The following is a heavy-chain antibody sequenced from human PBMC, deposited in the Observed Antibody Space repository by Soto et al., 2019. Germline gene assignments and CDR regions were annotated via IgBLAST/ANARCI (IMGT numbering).Heavy chain of an antibody. D-gene: IGHD1-26*01. CDR1: GGSVSSGSYY. Sequence: SETLSLTCTVSGGSVSSGSYYWSWIRQPPGKGLEWIGYIYYSGSTNYNPSLKSRVTISVDTSKNQFSLKLGSVTAADTAVYYCAREYSGSYFKLGGPRGRGYYFDYWGQGTLVTVSS. CDR2: IYYSGST. V-gene: IGHV4-61*01. CDR3: AREYSGSYFKLGGPRGRGYYFDY. J-gene: IGHJ4*02.